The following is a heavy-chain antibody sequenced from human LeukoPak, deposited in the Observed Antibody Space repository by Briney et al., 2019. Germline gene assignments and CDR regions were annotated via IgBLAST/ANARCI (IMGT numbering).Heavy chain of an antibody. CDR3: ARSFVPSDPLNDAFDI. D-gene: IGHD3-16*01. V-gene: IGHV3-74*01. J-gene: IGHJ3*02. CDR1: GFTFSSYW. CDR2: INTDGSST. Sequence: GGSLRLSCAASGFTFSSYWMHWVRQAPGKGLVWVSRINTDGSSTSYADSVKGRFTISRDNAKNTLYLQMNSLRAEDTAVYYCARSFVPSDPLNDAFDIWGQGTMVTVSS.